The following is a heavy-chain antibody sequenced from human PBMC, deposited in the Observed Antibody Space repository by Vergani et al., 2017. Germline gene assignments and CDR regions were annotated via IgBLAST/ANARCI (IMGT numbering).Heavy chain of an antibody. Sequence: QVQLVQSGAEVKKPGSSVKVSCKASGGTFSSYAISWVRQAPGQGLEWMGRIIPIFGTANYAQKFQGRVTITADQSTSTAYMELSSLRSEDTAVYYCARDRGYDYVWGSYRFDYWGQGTLVTVSS. CDR1: GGTFSSYA. CDR2: IIPIFGTA. J-gene: IGHJ4*02. CDR3: ARDRGYDYVWGSYRFDY. D-gene: IGHD3-16*02. V-gene: IGHV1-69*13.